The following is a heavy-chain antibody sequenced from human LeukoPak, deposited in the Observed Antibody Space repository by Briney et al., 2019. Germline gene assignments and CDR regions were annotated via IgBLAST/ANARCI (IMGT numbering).Heavy chain of an antibody. V-gene: IGHV3-30*02. J-gene: IGHJ3*02. Sequence: PGGSLRLSCAASGFTFSSYGMHWVRQAPGKGLEWVAFIRYDGSNKYYADSVKGRFTISRDNSKNTLYLQMNSLRAEDTAVYYCANCLVATDDYYGSGTDGAFDIWGQGTMVTVSS. CDR2: IRYDGSNK. D-gene: IGHD3-10*01. CDR1: GFTFSSYG. CDR3: ANCLVATDDYYGSGTDGAFDI.